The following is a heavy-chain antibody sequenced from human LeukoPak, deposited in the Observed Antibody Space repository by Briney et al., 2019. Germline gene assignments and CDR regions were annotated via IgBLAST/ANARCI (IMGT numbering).Heavy chain of an antibody. Sequence: ASVKVSCKASGGTFSSYAISWVRLAPGQGLEWMGGIIPIFGTANYAQKFQGRVTITTDESTSTAYMGLSSLRSEDTAVYYCAREVVRSSNWFDPWGQGTLVTVSS. V-gene: IGHV1-69*05. CDR3: AREVVRSSNWFDP. CDR2: IIPIFGTA. J-gene: IGHJ5*02. CDR1: GGTFSSYA. D-gene: IGHD2-15*01.